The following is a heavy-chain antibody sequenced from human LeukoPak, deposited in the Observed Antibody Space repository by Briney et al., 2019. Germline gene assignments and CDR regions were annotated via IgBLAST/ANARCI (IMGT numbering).Heavy chain of an antibody. D-gene: IGHD3-22*01. Sequence: GGSLRLSWAASGFTFSSYSMSWVRQAPGKGLEWVSSISSGSGYIYYADSVKGRFTISRDNTKNSLYLQMNSLRAEDTAVYYCARDLSSSGYYYPFVNYWGQGTLVTVSS. V-gene: IGHV3-21*01. CDR2: ISSGSGYI. CDR3: ARDLSSSGYYYPFVNY. J-gene: IGHJ4*02. CDR1: GFTFSSYS.